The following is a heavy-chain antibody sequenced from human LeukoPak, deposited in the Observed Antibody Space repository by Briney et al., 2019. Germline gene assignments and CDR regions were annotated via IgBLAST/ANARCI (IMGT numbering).Heavy chain of an antibody. D-gene: IGHD4-17*01. Sequence: GGSLRLSCAASGFTFSTYSMNWLRLAPGKGLEWVSSISPDSNYKYYVDSVKGRFTISRDNAKNYTAVYYCARDPHGDYASDAFDFWGQGTMVTVSS. CDR2: ISPDSNYK. V-gene: IGHV3-21*01. CDR1: GFTFSTYS. J-gene: IGHJ3*01. CDR3: FDF.